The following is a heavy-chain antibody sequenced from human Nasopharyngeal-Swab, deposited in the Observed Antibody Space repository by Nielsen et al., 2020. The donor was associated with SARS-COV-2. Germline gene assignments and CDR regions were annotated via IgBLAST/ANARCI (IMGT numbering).Heavy chain of an antibody. D-gene: IGHD3-9*01. Sequence: SETLSLTCPVSGGSISSSSYYWGWIRQPPGKGLEWIGSIYYSGSTYYNPSLKSRVTISVDTSKNQFSLKLSSVTAADTAVYYCARLPILTKYDILTGFFDYWGQGTLVTVSS. CDR3: ARLPILTKYDILTGFFDY. V-gene: IGHV4-39*01. CDR1: GGSISSSSYY. J-gene: IGHJ4*02. CDR2: IYYSGST.